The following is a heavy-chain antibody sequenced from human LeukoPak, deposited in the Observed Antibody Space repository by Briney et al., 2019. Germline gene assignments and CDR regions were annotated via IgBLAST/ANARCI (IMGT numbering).Heavy chain of an antibody. V-gene: IGHV3-23*01. D-gene: IGHD7-27*01. Sequence: GGSLRLSCAASGFTFSSYTMSWVRQAPGKGLEWVSTITTSDGNTYYADSVKGRFTVSRDNPKNTLFLQMNSLRAEDTAVYYCAKDGGLWVSAHWGDSWGRGTLVTVSS. CDR3: AKDGGLWVSAHWGDS. CDR1: GFTFSSYT. CDR2: ITTSDGNT. J-gene: IGHJ4*02.